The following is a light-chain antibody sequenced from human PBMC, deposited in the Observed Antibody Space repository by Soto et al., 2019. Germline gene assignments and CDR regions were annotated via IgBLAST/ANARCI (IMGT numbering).Light chain of an antibody. CDR1: SSDVGGYNY. V-gene: IGLV2-14*01. J-gene: IGLJ2*01. CDR3: SSYTSSSTLV. CDR2: EVT. Sequence: QSVLTQPASVSGSPGQSITISCTGTSSDVGGYNYVSWYQQHPGKVPKLMIYEVTNRPSGVSNRFSASKSGNTASLTISGLQTDDEADYYCSSYTSSSTLVFGGGTKVTVL.